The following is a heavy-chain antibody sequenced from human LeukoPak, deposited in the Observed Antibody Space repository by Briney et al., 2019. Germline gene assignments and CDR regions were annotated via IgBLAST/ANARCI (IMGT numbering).Heavy chain of an antibody. J-gene: IGHJ4*02. D-gene: IGHD6-19*01. Sequence: SETLSLTCTGSGGSVSSYYWGWIRQFPGKGLDFIGFTYHTATSNYNPSLKSRVSMSIDMSKNALYLNLSSVTAADTAIYYCARHSSGFYSPFFDFWGRGALVTVSS. CDR2: TYHTATS. CDR1: GGSVSSYY. V-gene: IGHV4-59*08. CDR3: ARHSSGFYSPFFDF.